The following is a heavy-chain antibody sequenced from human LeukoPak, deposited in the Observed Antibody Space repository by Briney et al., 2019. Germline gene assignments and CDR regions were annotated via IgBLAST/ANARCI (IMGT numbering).Heavy chain of an antibody. J-gene: IGHJ4*02. CDR3: ARLRTAAAADY. D-gene: IGHD6-13*01. V-gene: IGHV4-39*01. CDR2: IYDSGST. Sequence: SETLSLICTVAGGSVSSSNYYWGWIRQPPGKGLEWIGSIYDSGSTYYNPSLKSRVTISVDTSKNQFSLKLSSVTAADTAVYYCARLRTAAAADYWGQGTLVTVSS. CDR1: GGSVSSSNYY.